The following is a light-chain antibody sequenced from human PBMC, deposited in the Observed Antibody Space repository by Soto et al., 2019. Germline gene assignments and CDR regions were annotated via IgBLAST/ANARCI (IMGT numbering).Light chain of an antibody. V-gene: IGKV3-20*01. CDR3: QKYGSSPQVT. CDR2: GAS. J-gene: IGKJ5*01. Sequence: EIVLTQSPGPLSLSPGERATISCRASQSVSSSYLAWYQQKPGQAPRLLIYGASSRATGIPDRFSGSGSGTDFSLTISRLEPEDFAVYYCQKYGSSPQVTFGQGTRVEIK. CDR1: QSVSSSY.